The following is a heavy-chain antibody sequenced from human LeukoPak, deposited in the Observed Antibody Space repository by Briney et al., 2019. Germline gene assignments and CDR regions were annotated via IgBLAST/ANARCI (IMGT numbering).Heavy chain of an antibody. V-gene: IGHV4-59*11. Sequence: SETLSLTCTVSGDSISGHYWNWIRQPPGKGLEWIGYIYYSGSTNHNPSLKSRVTISVDSSKNQFSLKLNSVTAADTAVYYCARESGGSDFDYWGQGSLVTVSS. J-gene: IGHJ4*02. CDR1: GDSISGHY. D-gene: IGHD5-12*01. CDR3: ARESGGSDFDY. CDR2: IYYSGST.